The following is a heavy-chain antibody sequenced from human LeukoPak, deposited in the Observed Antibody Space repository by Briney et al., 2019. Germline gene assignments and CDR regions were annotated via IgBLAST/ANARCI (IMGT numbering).Heavy chain of an antibody. V-gene: IGHV3-23*01. Sequence: GGSLRLSCAASGFTFSSYAMSWVRQAPGKGLEWVSAISGSGGSTYYADSVKGRFTISRDNSKNTLYLQMNSLRAEDTAVYYCAKGRGGYCCGGSCYGYYFDYWGQGTLVTVSS. CDR2: ISGSGGST. CDR3: AKGRGGYCCGGSCYGYYFDY. D-gene: IGHD2-15*01. CDR1: GFTFSSYA. J-gene: IGHJ4*02.